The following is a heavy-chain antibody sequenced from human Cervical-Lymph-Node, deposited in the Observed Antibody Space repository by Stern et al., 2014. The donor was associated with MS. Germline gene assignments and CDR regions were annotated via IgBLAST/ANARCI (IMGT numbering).Heavy chain of an antibody. J-gene: IGHJ4*02. Sequence: EVHLVESGGGLVQPGGSLRLSCAASGFIFNSYSMNWVRQAPGKGLEWISYIRSSSGAISYADSVKGRFTISSDIAKSSLYLQMNSLRDEDTAVYYCVRDLDFAFDFWGQGSLVTV. CDR1: GFIFNSYS. CDR2: IRSSSGAI. CDR3: VRDLDFAFDF. V-gene: IGHV3-48*02. D-gene: IGHD3-9*01.